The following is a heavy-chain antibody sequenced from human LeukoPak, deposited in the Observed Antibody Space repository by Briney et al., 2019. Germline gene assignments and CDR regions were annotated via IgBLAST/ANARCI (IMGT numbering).Heavy chain of an antibody. V-gene: IGHV1-69*05. CDR2: IIPIFGTA. CDR1: GGTFSSYA. J-gene: IGHJ4*02. Sequence: SVKVSCKASGGTFSSYAISWVRQAPGQGLEWMGRIIPIFGTANYAQKFQGRVTITTDESTSTAYMELSSLRSEDTAVYYCARVKRLGIVGAPLDYWGRGTLVTVSS. D-gene: IGHD1-26*01. CDR3: ARVKRLGIVGAPLDY.